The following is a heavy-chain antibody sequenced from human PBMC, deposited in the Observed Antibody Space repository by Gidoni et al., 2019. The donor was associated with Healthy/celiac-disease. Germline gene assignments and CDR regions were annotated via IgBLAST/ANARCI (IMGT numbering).Heavy chain of an antibody. J-gene: IGHJ6*02. CDR1: GYSFTSYW. CDR3: ARRAGGMDV. Sequence: EVQLVQSGAEVKKPGASLTISCKGSGYSFTSYWIGWVRQMPGKGREWTGIIYPGDSDKRCSPTSQGQVTISAYKSISTAYVQWSSLKASDTAMYYCARRAGGMDVWGQGTTVTVSS. D-gene: IGHD3-10*01. V-gene: IGHV5-51*03. CDR2: IYPGDSDK.